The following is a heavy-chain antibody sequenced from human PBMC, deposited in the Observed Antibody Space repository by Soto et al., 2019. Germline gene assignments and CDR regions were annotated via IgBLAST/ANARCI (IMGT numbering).Heavy chain of an antibody. J-gene: IGHJ4*02. V-gene: IGHV1-18*01. CDR3: ARIGVSSGHESPDFDS. CDR1: GYTFNFYG. D-gene: IGHD3-16*01. CDR2: ISGFNGNT. Sequence: GASVKVSCKASGYTFNFYGITWVRQAPGQGLEWMEWISGFNGNTNYAADLQGRVTMTTDTSTSTAYMELRGLRSDDTAVYYCARIGVSSGHESPDFDSWGQGTLVTVSS.